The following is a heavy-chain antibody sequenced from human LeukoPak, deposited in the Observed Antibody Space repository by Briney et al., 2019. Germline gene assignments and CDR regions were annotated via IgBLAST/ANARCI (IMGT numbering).Heavy chain of an antibody. CDR1: GFTFSSFW. CDR3: ARVLDSSTSRYQSLKY. CDR2: IKQDESEK. D-gene: IGHD2-2*01. V-gene: IGHV3-7*01. Sequence: GGSLRLSCAASGFTFSSFWMSWVRRAPGKGLEWVANIKQDESEKYYVDSVKGRFTISRDNAKNSLYLQMNNLRAEDTAVYYCARVLDSSTSRYQSLKYWGQGTLVTVSS. J-gene: IGHJ1*01.